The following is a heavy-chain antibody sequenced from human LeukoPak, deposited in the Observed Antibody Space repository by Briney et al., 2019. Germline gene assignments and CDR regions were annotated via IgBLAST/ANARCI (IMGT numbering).Heavy chain of an antibody. CDR2: ISGSGGTT. CDR3: AKDPYRASSGLVDY. Sequence: PGGSLRLSCATSGDTFSDYAGSCVRQAPGKGVEWVSSISGSGGTTYYADSVKGRFTISRDNSKNTLYLQMNSLRAEDTAVYYCAKDPYRASSGLVDYWGQGTLVTVSS. J-gene: IGHJ4*02. CDR1: GDTFSDYA. D-gene: IGHD5-12*01. V-gene: IGHV3-23*01.